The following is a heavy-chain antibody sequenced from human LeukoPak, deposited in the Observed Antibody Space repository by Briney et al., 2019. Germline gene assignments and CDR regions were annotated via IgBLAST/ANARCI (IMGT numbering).Heavy chain of an antibody. CDR2: ISSSGSTI. V-gene: IGHV3-11*01. J-gene: IGHJ3*02. CDR3: TTDFRITMIVVAPFAFDI. Sequence: GGSLRLSCAASGFTFSDYYMSWIRQAPGKGLEWVSYISSSGSTIYYADSVKGRFTISRDNAKNSLYLQMNSLRAEDTAVYYCTTDFRITMIVVAPFAFDIWGQGTMVTVSS. CDR1: GFTFSDYY. D-gene: IGHD3-22*01.